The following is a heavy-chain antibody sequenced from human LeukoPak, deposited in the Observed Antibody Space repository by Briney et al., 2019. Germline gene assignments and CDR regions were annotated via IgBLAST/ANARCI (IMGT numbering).Heavy chain of an antibody. CDR2: ISSSSSYI. D-gene: IGHD2-2*01. CDR3: ARAGGYCSSTSCYVGYFDY. J-gene: IGHJ4*02. Sequence: GGSLRLSCAASGFTFSSYSMNWVRQAPGKGLEWVSSISSSSSYIYYADSVKGRFTISRDNAKNSLYLQMNSLRAEDTAVYYCARAGGYCSSTSCYVGYFDYWGQGTLVTVSS. CDR1: GFTFSSYS. V-gene: IGHV3-21*01.